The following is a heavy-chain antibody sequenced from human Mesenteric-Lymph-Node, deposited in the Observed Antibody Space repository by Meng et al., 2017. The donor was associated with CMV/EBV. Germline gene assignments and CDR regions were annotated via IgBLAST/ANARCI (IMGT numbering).Heavy chain of an antibody. J-gene: IGHJ6*02. CDR1: GGSFSGYY. Sequence: SETLSLTCAVYGGSFSGYYWSWIRQPPGRGLEWIGYLYYTGSTNHNPSLQSRVTISLDTSKNQLSLALRSLTAADSAVYYCAGSSDSPSGYFYGLDVWGQGATVTVSS. D-gene: IGHD3-10*01. CDR2: LYYTGST. CDR3: AGSSDSPSGYFYGLDV. V-gene: IGHV4-59*01.